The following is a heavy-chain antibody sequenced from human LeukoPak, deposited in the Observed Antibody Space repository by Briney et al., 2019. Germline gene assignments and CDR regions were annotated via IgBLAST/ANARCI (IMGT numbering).Heavy chain of an antibody. V-gene: IGHV3-23*01. CDR2: ISGSGGST. CDR1: GFTFSSYA. D-gene: IGHD6-13*01. CDR3: AKSSSSWSSAGDYFDY. J-gene: IGHJ4*02. Sequence: PGGSLRLSCAASGFTFSSYAMSWVRRAPGKGLEWVSAISGSGGSTYYADSVKGRFTISRDNSKNTLYLQMNSLRAEDTAVYYCAKSSSSWSSAGDYFDYWGQGTLVTVSS.